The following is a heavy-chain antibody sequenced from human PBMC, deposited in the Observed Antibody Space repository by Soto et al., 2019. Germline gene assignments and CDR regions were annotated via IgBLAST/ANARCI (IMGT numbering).Heavy chain of an antibody. CDR1: GFTFSSYA. CDR3: AKQNMDPYENYYGMDV. Sequence: GGSLRLSCAASGFTFSSYAMSWVRQAPGKGLEWVSAISGSGGRTYYADSVKGRFTIARDNFKNTLYLQMKSLRAEDTAVYYCAKQNMDPYENYYGMDVWGQGTTVTVSS. J-gene: IGHJ6*02. CDR2: ISGSGGRT. V-gene: IGHV3-23*01. D-gene: IGHD3-22*01.